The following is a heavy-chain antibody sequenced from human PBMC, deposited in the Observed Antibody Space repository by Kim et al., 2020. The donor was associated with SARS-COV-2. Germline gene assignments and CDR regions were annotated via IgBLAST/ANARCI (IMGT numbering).Heavy chain of an antibody. CDR1: GFTFSTYA. CDR2: ITGSGGDT. Sequence: GSLRLSCAASGFTFSTYAMSWVRQTPGKGLEWVSTITGSGGDTYYADSVKGRFTIFRDNSKNMLYLEMNSLRAEDTAVYYCAKGIASTASTKYAFDYWGQGTLVTVSS. D-gene: IGHD6-13*01. J-gene: IGHJ4*02. V-gene: IGHV3-23*01. CDR3: AKGIASTASTKYAFDY.